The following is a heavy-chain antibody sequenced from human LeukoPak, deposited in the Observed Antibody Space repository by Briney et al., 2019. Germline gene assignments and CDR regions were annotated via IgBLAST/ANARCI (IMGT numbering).Heavy chain of an antibody. CDR1: GFTFSSYA. J-gene: IGHJ4*02. V-gene: IGHV3-23*01. D-gene: IGHD2-2*01. CDR2: VRGGGGTT. Sequence: GGSLRLSCAASGFTFSSYAMSWVRQAPGKGLEWVSTVRGGGGTTYYADSVKGRFTISRDNSKNTLFLQMNSLRAEDTAIYYCAKDMGYCSSATCYGLDYWGQGTLVTVSS. CDR3: AKDMGYCSSATCYGLDY.